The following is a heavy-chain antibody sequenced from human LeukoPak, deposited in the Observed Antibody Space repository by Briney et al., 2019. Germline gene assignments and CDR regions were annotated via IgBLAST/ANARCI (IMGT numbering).Heavy chain of an antibody. J-gene: IGHJ6*02. Sequence: GGSLRLSCAASGLTFSDYYMSWIRQAPGKGLEWVSYIRSSGSAIYYADSVKGRFTISRDNAKNSLFLQMNSLRAEDTAVYYCARDLAVAGYGMDVWGQGTTVTVSS. V-gene: IGHV3-11*01. CDR3: ARDLAVAGYGMDV. CDR1: GLTFSDYY. CDR2: IRSSGSAI. D-gene: IGHD6-19*01.